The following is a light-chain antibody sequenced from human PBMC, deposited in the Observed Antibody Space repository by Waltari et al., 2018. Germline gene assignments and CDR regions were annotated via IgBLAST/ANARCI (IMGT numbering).Light chain of an antibody. CDR3: SSYTSTWV. CDR2: DVS. CDR1: SSDFAVFNY. J-gene: IGLJ3*02. V-gene: IGLV2-14*01. Sequence: QSALTQSASVSGSPGQSITISCTGPSSDFAVFNYVSWYQQHPGKAPQLMIYDVSKRPSGVSNRFSGSKSGNTASLTISWLQAEDEADYYCSSYTSTWVFGGGTKLTVL.